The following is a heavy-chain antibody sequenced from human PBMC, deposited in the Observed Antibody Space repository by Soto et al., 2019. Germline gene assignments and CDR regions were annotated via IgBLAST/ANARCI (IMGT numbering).Heavy chain of an antibody. D-gene: IGHD2-2*01. CDR1: GGSISSYY. CDR3: ARSGVVVPAATKIYYYYYGMDV. CDR2: IYYSGST. V-gene: IGHV4-59*01. Sequence: KSSETLSLTCTVSGGSISSYYWSWIRQPPGKGLEWIGYIYYSGSTNYNPSLKSRVTISVDTSKNQFSLKLSSVTAADTAVYYCARSGVVVPAATKIYYYYYGMDVWGQGTTVTVSS. J-gene: IGHJ6*02.